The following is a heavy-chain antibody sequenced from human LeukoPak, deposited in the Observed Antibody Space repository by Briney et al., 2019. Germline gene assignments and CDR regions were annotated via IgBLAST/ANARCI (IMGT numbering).Heavy chain of an antibody. D-gene: IGHD3-9*01. CDR1: GGSFSGYY. CDR3: ARLPCDILTGYYNWFDP. V-gene: IGHV4-34*01. J-gene: IGHJ5*02. CDR2: INHSGST. Sequence: SSETLSLTCAVYGGSFSGYYWSWIRQPPGKGLEWIGEINHSGSTNYNPSLKSRVTISVDTSKNQFSLKLSSVTAADTAVYYCARLPCDILTGYYNWFDPWGQGTLVTVSS.